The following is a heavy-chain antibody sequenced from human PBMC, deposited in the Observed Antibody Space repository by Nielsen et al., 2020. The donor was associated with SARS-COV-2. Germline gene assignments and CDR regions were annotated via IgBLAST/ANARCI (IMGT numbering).Heavy chain of an antibody. CDR1: GGSISSGGYY. V-gene: IGHV4-31*03. D-gene: IGHD3-3*01. CDR2: IYYSGST. CDR3: ARHDRITIFGVGEVDV. Sequence: SETLSLTCTVSGGSISSGGYYWSWIRQHPGKGLEWIGYIYYSGSTYYNPSLKSRVTISVDTSKNQFSLKLSSVTAADTAVYYCARHDRITIFGVGEVDVWGKGTTVTVSS. J-gene: IGHJ6*04.